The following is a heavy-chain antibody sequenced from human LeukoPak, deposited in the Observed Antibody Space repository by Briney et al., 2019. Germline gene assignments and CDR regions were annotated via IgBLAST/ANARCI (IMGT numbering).Heavy chain of an antibody. V-gene: IGHV3-7*04. CDR3: ARGYSGSYDY. CDR2: INRDGSEK. Sequence: GGSLRLSCAASGFTFSSYWMTWVRQTPGKGLEWVASINRDGSEKYYVDSVKGRFTISRDNAKNSLCLQMNSLRVEDTAVYYCARGYSGSYDYWGQGTLVTVSS. J-gene: IGHJ4*02. CDR1: GFTFSSYW. D-gene: IGHD1-26*01.